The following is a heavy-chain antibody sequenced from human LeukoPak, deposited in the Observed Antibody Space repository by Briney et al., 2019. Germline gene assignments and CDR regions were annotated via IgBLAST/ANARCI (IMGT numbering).Heavy chain of an antibody. CDR2: TSYDGNEK. CDR3: ATGGTRAATGRMGF. D-gene: IGHD6-25*01. V-gene: IGHV3-30*03. CDR1: GFVFSRYG. J-gene: IGHJ4*02. Sequence: GGSLRLSCAASGFVFSRYGIHWVRQAPGKGLEWVTVTSYDGNEKYYADSVKGRFTISRDNSKNTVYLQMNSLRAEDTAVYYCATGGTRAATGRMGFWGQGTLVTVSS.